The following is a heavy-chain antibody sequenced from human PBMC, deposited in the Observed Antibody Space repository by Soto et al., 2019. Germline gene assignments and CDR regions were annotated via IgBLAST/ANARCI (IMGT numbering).Heavy chain of an antibody. J-gene: IGHJ6*02. CDR3: ARGGDDYGDFGAMDV. D-gene: IGHD4-17*01. V-gene: IGHV1-69*01. CDR1: GGHFDRFA. Sequence: QVQLVQSGAEVKKPGSSVKVSCRASGGHFDRFALSWLRQAHGQGLEWMGGIIPFLSATTYAHKFQGRVTITADESANTLYLELRSLTSADTAVYYCARGGDDYGDFGAMDVWGQGTSVTVAS. CDR2: IIPFLSAT.